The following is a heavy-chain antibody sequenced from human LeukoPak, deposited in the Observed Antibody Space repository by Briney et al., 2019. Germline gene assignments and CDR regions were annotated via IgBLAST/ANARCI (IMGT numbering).Heavy chain of an antibody. D-gene: IGHD6-13*01. Sequence: ASVKVSCKASGYTFTSYGISWVRQAPGQGLEWMGRISAYNGNKNYAQKLQGRVTMTTDTSTSTAYMELRSLRSDDTAVYYCARDRVAAAGESDAFDIWGQGTMVTVSS. CDR3: ARDRVAAAGESDAFDI. CDR1: GYTFTSYG. J-gene: IGHJ3*02. V-gene: IGHV1-18*01. CDR2: ISAYNGNK.